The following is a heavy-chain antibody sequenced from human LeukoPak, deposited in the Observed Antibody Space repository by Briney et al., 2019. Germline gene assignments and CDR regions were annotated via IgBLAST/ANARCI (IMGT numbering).Heavy chain of an antibody. CDR2: ISAYNGNT. J-gene: IGHJ4*02. CDR1: GYTLTGYY. CDR3: ARARSLWFGDLGY. Sequence: ASVKVSCKASGYTLTGYYMHWVRQAPGQGLEWMGWISAYNGNTNYAQKLQGRVTMTTDTSTSTAYMELRSLRSDDTAVYYCARARSLWFGDLGYWGQGTLVTVSS. V-gene: IGHV1-18*04. D-gene: IGHD3-10*01.